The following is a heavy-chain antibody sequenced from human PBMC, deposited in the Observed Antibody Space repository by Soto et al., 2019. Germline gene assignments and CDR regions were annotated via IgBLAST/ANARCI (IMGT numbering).Heavy chain of an antibody. V-gene: IGHV3-23*01. CDR1: GFTFSSYA. D-gene: IGHD1-26*01. J-gene: IGHJ4*02. CDR2: ISGSGDST. Sequence: EVQLLESGGGLVQPGGSLRLSCAASGFTFSSYAMSWVRQAPGKGLEWVSVISGSGDSTYYADSVKGRFTISRDNSKNTLYLQMNSLRAVDTAVYYGARRGSGSYSDYWGQGTLVTVSS. CDR3: ARRGSGSYSDY.